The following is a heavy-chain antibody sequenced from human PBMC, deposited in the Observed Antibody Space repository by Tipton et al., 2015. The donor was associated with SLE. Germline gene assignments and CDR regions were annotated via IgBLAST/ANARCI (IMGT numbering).Heavy chain of an antibody. CDR2: IYYSGTT. V-gene: IGHV4-39*07. Sequence: TLSLTCTVSGDSVTRTSNYWGWLRQPPGKGLEWIGNIYYSGTTYYNPYLKSRVTISLDTAKNQFSLKLRSVTAADTAVYYCARLPDHSDSRAYWGQGNRVSVSS. CDR3: ARLPDHSDSRAY. J-gene: IGHJ1*01. D-gene: IGHD6-13*01. CDR1: GDSVTRTSNY.